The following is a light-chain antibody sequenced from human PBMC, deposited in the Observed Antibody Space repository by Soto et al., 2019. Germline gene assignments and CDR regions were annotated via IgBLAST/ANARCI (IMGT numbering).Light chain of an antibody. Sequence: EIVLTQSPGTLSLSPGERATLSCRASQSVSSSYLAWYQPKPGQAPRLLIYGASSRATGIPDRFSGSGYGTDFTLTISRLEPEDFAVYSCQQYGSSPPITFGQGTRLEI. CDR3: QQYGSSPPIT. J-gene: IGKJ5*01. CDR2: GAS. CDR1: QSVSSSY. V-gene: IGKV3-20*01.